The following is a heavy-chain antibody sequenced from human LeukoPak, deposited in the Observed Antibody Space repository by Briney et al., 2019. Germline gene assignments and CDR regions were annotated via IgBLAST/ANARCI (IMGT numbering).Heavy chain of an antibody. V-gene: IGHV4-59*01. CDR3: ARDTYYYGSGNWAGAFDI. CDR1: GGSISTYY. Sequence: SETLSLTCTVSGGSISTYYWSWIWQPPGKGLEWIGYIYDSGSTNYNPSLSSRVTISLDTSKKQVSLKLSSTTAADTAVYYCARDTYYYGSGNWAGAFDIWGQGTMVTVSS. D-gene: IGHD3-10*01. CDR2: IYDSGST. J-gene: IGHJ3*02.